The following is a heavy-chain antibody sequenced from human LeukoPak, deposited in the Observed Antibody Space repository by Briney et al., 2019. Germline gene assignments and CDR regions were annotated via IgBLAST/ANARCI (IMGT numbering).Heavy chain of an antibody. V-gene: IGHV3-48*01. D-gene: IGHD5-12*01. J-gene: IGHJ4*02. Sequence: PGGSLRLSCAASGFIFSQYSMNWVRQAPGKGLEWVPHIRYTSETFYADSVKGRFTISRDVARNSLYLQMNNLRVEDTAIYYCARDAGNSAYGCDVWGQGALVTVSS. CDR3: ARDAGNSAYGCDV. CDR2: IRYTSET. CDR1: GFIFSQYS.